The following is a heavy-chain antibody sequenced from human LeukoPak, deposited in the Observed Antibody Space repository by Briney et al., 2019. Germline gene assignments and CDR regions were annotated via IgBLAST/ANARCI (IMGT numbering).Heavy chain of an antibody. D-gene: IGHD5-12*01. CDR2: ISCSGGST. V-gene: IGHV3-23*01. CDR3: ATSGYDEYYFDY. J-gene: IGHJ4*02. CDR1: GFTFSSYA. Sequence: GGSLRLSCAASGFTFSSYAMSWVRQAPGKGLEWVSAISCSGGSTYYADSVKGRFTISRDNSKNTLYLQMNSLRAEDTAVYYCATSGYDEYYFDYWGQGTLVTVSS.